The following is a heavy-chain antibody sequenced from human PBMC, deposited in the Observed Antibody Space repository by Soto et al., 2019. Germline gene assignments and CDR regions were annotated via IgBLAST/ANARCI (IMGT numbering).Heavy chain of an antibody. CDR1: GGSVSSSSYY. J-gene: IGHJ4*02. Sequence: SETLSLTCAVYGGSVSSSSYYWGWVRQPPGKGLEWIGSVYYSGSTYYNPSLESRVTISVDKSKNQFSLKLMSLSAADTAVYYCGRLEGLATISYYFDYWGKGALVTVSS. V-gene: IGHV4-39*01. D-gene: IGHD3-9*01. CDR3: GRLEGLATISYYFDY. CDR2: VYYSGST.